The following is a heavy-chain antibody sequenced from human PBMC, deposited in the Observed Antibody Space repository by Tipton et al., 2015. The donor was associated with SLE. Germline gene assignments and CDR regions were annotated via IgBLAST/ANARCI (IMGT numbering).Heavy chain of an antibody. Sequence: SGFTFSSYGMHWVRQAPGKGLEWVAFIRYDGSNKYYADSVKGRFTISRDNSKNTLYLQMNSLRAEDTAVYYCAREGSELELDAFDIWGQGTMVTVSS. CDR3: AREGSELELDAFDI. CDR1: GFTFSSYG. D-gene: IGHD1-7*01. V-gene: IGHV3-30*02. CDR2: IRYDGSNK. J-gene: IGHJ3*02.